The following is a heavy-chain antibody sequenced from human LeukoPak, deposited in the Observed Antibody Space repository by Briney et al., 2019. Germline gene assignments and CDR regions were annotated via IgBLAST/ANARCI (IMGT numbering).Heavy chain of an antibody. Sequence: SVKVSCKASGGTFSSYAISWVRQAPGQGLEWMGRIIPTLGIANYAQKFQGRVTITADKSTSTAYMELSSLRSEDTAVYYCAIIAVAGTGREPLDYWGQGTLVTVSS. CDR2: IIPTLGIA. CDR3: AIIAVAGTGREPLDY. J-gene: IGHJ4*02. CDR1: GGTFSSYA. D-gene: IGHD6-19*01. V-gene: IGHV1-69*04.